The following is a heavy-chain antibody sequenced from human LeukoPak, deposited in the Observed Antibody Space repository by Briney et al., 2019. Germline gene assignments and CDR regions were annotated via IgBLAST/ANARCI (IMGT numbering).Heavy chain of an antibody. V-gene: IGHV1-2*02. CDR3: ARDPAPWTPYLWSGALFGMDV. Sequence: ASVKVSCKASGYTFTGYYMHWVRQAPGQGLEWMGWINPNSGGTNYAQRFQGRVTMTRDTSISTAYMELSRLRSDDTAVYYCARDPAPWTPYLWSGALFGMDVWGQGTTVTVSS. D-gene: IGHD3-3*01. CDR2: INPNSGGT. CDR1: GYTFTGYY. J-gene: IGHJ6*02.